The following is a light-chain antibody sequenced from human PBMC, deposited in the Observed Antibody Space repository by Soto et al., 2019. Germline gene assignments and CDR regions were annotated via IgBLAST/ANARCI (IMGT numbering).Light chain of an antibody. CDR1: QSVSSN. CDR2: GAS. Sequence: EIVMTQSPATLSVSPGERATLSCRASQSVSSNLAWYQQKPGQAPRLLIYGASTRATGIPARFSGSVSGTEFTLTISSLQSEDFAVYYCPQYNNWPPWTFGQGTKVEIK. CDR3: PQYNNWPPWT. J-gene: IGKJ1*01. V-gene: IGKV3-15*01.